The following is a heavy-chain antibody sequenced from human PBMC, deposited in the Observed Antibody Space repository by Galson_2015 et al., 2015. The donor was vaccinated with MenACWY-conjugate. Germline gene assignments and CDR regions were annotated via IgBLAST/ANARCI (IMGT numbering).Heavy chain of an antibody. D-gene: IGHD3/OR15-3a*01. CDR2: ISYDGSDT. Sequence: LRLSCAASRFIFSSYGMHWVRQAPGKGLEWVAVISYDGSDTYYADSVKGRFTISRDKSKNTMYLQMNSLRTEDTAIYYCAKDGLLGLVILGYVDNWGQGTLVTVSS. CDR1: RFIFSSYG. CDR3: AKDGLLGLVILGYVDN. J-gene: IGHJ4*02. V-gene: IGHV3-30*18.